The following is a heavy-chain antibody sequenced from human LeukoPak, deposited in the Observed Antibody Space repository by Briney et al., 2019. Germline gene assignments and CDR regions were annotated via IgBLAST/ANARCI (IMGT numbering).Heavy chain of an antibody. CDR2: IDSGGNT. V-gene: IGHV3-66*01. D-gene: IGHD2-8*01. CDR3: ARGWCLD. J-gene: IGHJ4*02. Sequence: GGSLRLSCAASGFTVSSNYMNWVRQAPGKGLEWVSMIDSGGNTYYADSVKGRFSISRDSSENTLYLQMNSLRAEDTAVYYCARGWCLDWGQGTLVTVSS. CDR1: GFTVSSNY.